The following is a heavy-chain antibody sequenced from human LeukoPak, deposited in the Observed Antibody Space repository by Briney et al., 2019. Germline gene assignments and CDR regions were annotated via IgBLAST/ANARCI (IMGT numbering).Heavy chain of an antibody. J-gene: IGHJ4*01. CDR2: ISSSSSYI. D-gene: IGHD6-6*01. CDR1: GFTFSIYS. Sequence: GGSLRLSCAASGFTFSIYSMNWVRQAPGKGLEWVSSISSSSSYIYYADSVKGRFTISRDNAKNSLYLQMNSLRAEDTAVYYCARNPSRRPIDYWGQGTLVTVSS. V-gene: IGHV3-21*01. CDR3: ARNPSRRPIDY.